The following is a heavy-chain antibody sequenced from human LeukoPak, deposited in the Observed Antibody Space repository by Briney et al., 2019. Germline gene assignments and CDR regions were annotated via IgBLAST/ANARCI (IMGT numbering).Heavy chain of an antibody. CDR2: ISYDGSNK. CDR1: XFTFSXYG. Sequence: SLRLSCAAXXFTFSXYGMHWVRQAPGKGLEWVAVISYDGSNKYYADSVKGRFTISRDNSKNTLYLQMNSLRAEDTAVYYCARGWKFHYYYYGMDVWGQGTTVTVSS. V-gene: IGHV3-30*03. J-gene: IGHJ6*02. CDR3: ARGWKFHYYYYGMDV. D-gene: IGHD1-1*01.